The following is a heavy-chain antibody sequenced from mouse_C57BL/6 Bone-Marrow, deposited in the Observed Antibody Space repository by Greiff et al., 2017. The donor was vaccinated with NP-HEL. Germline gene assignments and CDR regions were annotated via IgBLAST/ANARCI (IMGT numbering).Heavy chain of an antibody. J-gene: IGHJ1*03. CDR3: TRRLLPKRYFDV. CDR2: IDPETGGT. D-gene: IGHD2-10*01. CDR1: GYTFTDYE. V-gene: IGHV1-15*01. Sequence: QVQLKQSGAELVRPGASVTLSCKASGYTFTDYEMHWVKQTPVHGLEWIGAIDPETGGTAYNQKFKGKAILTADKSSSTAYMELRSLTSEDSAVYYCTRRLLPKRYFDVWGTGTTVTVSS.